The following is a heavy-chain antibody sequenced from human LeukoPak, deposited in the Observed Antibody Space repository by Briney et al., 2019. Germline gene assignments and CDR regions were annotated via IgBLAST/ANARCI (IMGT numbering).Heavy chain of an antibody. CDR1: GYTFTGYY. V-gene: IGHV1-2*02. Sequence: GASVKLSCKASGYTFTGYYMHWVRQAPGQGLEYMGWINPNSGDTNHAQNFQGRVTLTRDTSISTAYMELSSLRPDDSALYYCAGEYCSGGTCRQGFDYWGQGTLVTVSS. CDR2: INPNSGDT. J-gene: IGHJ4*02. D-gene: IGHD2-15*01. CDR3: AGEYCSGGTCRQGFDY.